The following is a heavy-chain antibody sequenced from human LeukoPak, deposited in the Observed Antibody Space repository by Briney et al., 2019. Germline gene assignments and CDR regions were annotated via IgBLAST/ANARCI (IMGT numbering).Heavy chain of an antibody. D-gene: IGHD2-15*01. V-gene: IGHV4-34*01. CDR3: AKSYCSGDSCYWYFDL. Sequence: SETLSLTCAVYGGSVNAYYWSWIRQPPGKGLEWIGEISHSGSTNYNPSLKSRVLISVDTSKNQFSLKLNSVTGADTAVYFCAKSYCSGDSCYWYFDLWGRGNMVTVSS. J-gene: IGHJ2*01. CDR1: GGSVNAYY. CDR2: ISHSGST.